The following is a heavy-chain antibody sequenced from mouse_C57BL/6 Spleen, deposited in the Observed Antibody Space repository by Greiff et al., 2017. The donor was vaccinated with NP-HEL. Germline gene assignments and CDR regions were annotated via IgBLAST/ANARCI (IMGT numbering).Heavy chain of an antibody. J-gene: IGHJ2*01. CDR2: IDPEDGDT. D-gene: IGHD2-4*01. Sequence: EVQLQQSGAELVKPGASVKLSCTASGFNIKDYYMHWVKQRTEQGLEWIGRIDPEDGDTKYAPKFQGKATITADTSSNTAYLQLSSLASEDTAVYYCARRGGIYYDYDGDFDYWGQGTTLTVSS. CDR1: GFNIKDYY. V-gene: IGHV14-2*01. CDR3: ARRGGIYYDYDGDFDY.